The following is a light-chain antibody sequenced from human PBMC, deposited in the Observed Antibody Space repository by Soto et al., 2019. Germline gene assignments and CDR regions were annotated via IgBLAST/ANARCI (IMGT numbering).Light chain of an antibody. CDR2: EVS. Sequence: QSALTQPASVSGSPGPSITISCTGTSSDVGGYNYVSWYQQHPGKAPKLMIYEVSNRPSGVSNRFSGSKSGNTASLTISGLQTDDEADYYCSSYTSGSTYVFGTGTKVTVL. J-gene: IGLJ1*01. CDR3: SSYTSGSTYV. CDR1: SSDVGGYNY. V-gene: IGLV2-14*01.